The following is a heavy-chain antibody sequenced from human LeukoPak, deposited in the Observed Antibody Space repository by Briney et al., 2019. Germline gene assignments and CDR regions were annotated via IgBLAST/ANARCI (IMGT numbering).Heavy chain of an antibody. CDR1: GYTFTSYD. CDR3: ARGLPIRVRTPRWVDP. D-gene: IGHD2-2*01. V-gene: IGHV1-8*01. Sequence: ASVKVSCKASGYTFTSYDINWVRQATGQGLEWMGWMNPNSGNTGYAQKFQGRVTMTRNTSISTAYMELSSLRSEDTAVYYCARGLPIRVRTPRWVDPWGQGTLVTVSS. J-gene: IGHJ5*02. CDR2: MNPNSGNT.